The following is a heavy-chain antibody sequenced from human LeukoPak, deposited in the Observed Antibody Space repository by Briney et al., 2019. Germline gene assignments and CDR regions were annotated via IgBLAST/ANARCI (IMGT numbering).Heavy chain of an antibody. CDR2: IYYSGSA. V-gene: IGHV4-59*01. CDR3: ARVPRGAAPSGYFDY. J-gene: IGHJ4*02. CDR1: GGSISSYY. Sequence: SETLSLTCTVSGGSISSYYWSWIRQPPGKGLEWIGYIYYSGSANYNPSLKSRVTISVDTSKNQFSLTLSSVTAADTAVYYCARVPRGAAPSGYFDYWGQGTLVTVSS. D-gene: IGHD3-3*01.